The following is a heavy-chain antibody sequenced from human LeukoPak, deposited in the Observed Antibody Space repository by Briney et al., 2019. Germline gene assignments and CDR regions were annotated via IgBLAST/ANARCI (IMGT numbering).Heavy chain of an antibody. CDR1: EFTFSHFA. V-gene: IGHV3-30*01. J-gene: IGHJ4*02. D-gene: IGHD5-24*01. CDR2: VSSHGNDG. CDR3: TRDAYNFGDFDY. Sequence: PGRSLRLSCAVSEFTFSHFAMHWVRQAPGKGLEWVAVVSSHGNDGYYADSVKGRFTISRDNSKNTLYLQIDSLRAEDTAIYYRTRDAYNFGDFDYWGQGTLVTVSS.